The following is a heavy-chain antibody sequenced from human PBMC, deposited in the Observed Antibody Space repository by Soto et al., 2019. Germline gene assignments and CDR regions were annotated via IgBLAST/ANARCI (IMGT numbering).Heavy chain of an antibody. CDR3: ARDRAYYMDV. J-gene: IGHJ6*03. CDR1: GYTFTSYG. Sequence: QFQLVQYGAEVKKPGSSVKVSCKASGYTFTSYGISWVRQAPGQGREWMGWSSAYNGNTKYALKLQGRVTMTTDTSTSTGYMELRSLRSDDTAVYYCARDRAYYMDVWGKGTTVTISS. V-gene: IGHV1-18*01. CDR2: SSAYNGNT.